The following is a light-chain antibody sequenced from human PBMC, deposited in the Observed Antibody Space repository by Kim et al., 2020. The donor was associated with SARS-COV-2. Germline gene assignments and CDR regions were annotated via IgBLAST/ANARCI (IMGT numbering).Light chain of an antibody. CDR2: GQN. Sequence: SSELTQDPAVSVALGQTVKITCQGDNLRTYYANWYQQKPGQAPVLVMFGQNNRPSGIPDRFSGSSSGNTASLTITGAQADDEADYYCKSRDSSGYLLVFG. J-gene: IGLJ2*01. CDR3: KSRDSSGYLLV. V-gene: IGLV3-19*01. CDR1: NLRTYY.